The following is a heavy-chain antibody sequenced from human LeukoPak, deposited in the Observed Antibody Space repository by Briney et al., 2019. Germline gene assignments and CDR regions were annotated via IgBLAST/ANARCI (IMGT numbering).Heavy chain of an antibody. J-gene: IGHJ4*02. Sequence: GGSLRLSCAASGFTFSSYAMSWVRQAPGKGLDWVSAISGRGGSTYHADSVKGRFIISRDNSKNTLYLQMNSLRAEDTAVYYCAKDFSSGWCIDDWGQGTLVTVSS. CDR3: AKDFSSGWCIDD. V-gene: IGHV3-23*01. CDR2: ISGRGGST. D-gene: IGHD6-19*01. CDR1: GFTFSSYA.